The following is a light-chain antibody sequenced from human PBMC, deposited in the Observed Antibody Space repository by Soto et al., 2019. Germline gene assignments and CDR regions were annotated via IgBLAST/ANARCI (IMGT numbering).Light chain of an antibody. V-gene: IGLV2-14*01. CDR2: EVN. CDR3: SSYTSGSTLMV. CDR1: SSDVGGYNY. Sequence: QSALTQPASVSGSPGQSITISCTGTSSDVGGYNYVSWYQQHPGKAPKLMIYEVNNRPSGVSNRFSGSKSGNTASLTISGLQAEDEADYYCSSYTSGSTLMVFGGGTKLTVL. J-gene: IGLJ2*01.